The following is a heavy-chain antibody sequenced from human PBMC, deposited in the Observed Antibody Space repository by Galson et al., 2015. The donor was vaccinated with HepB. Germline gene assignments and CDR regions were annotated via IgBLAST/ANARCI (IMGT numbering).Heavy chain of an antibody. CDR3: ARQGIAAATFDY. CDR2: IYYSGSI. CDR1: GGSISSYY. Sequence: ETLSLTCTVSGGSISSYYWSWIRQPPGKGLEWIGYIYYSGSINYNPSLKSRVTISVDTSKNQFSLKLSSVTAADTAVYYCARQGIAAATFDYWGQGTLVTVSS. V-gene: IGHV4-59*08. J-gene: IGHJ4*02. D-gene: IGHD6-13*01.